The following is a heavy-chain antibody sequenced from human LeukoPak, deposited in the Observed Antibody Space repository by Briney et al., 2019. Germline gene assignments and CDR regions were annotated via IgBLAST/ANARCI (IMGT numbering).Heavy chain of an antibody. Sequence: SETLSLTCTVSGGSIYSTTFYWGWIRQPPGKGLEWIGSMYYDGSTYHNPSLKSRVTISVDTSNNQFSLKLTSVTAADTAVYFCARRSDSGSDDGEDYFDYWGQGTLVIVSS. J-gene: IGHJ4*02. V-gene: IGHV4-39*01. CDR1: GGSIYSTTFY. D-gene: IGHD1-26*01. CDR2: MYYDGST. CDR3: ARRSDSGSDDGEDYFDY.